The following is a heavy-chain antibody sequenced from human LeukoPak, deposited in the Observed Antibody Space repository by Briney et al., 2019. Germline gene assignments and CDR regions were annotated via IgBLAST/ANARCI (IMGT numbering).Heavy chain of an antibody. D-gene: IGHD5-12*01. J-gene: IGHJ4*02. V-gene: IGHV1-3*01. Sequence: ASVKVSCNACGYTFTSYAMHWVPQAPGQRLEWMGWFNAGNGNTKYSQKLQGRVTITRDTSASTAYMELSSLRSEDTAVYYCARYIVATRAFGYWGQGTLVTVSS. CDR1: GYTFTSYA. CDR2: FNAGNGNT. CDR3: ARYIVATRAFGY.